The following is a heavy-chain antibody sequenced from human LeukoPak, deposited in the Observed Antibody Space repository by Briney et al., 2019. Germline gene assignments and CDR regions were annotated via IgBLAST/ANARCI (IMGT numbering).Heavy chain of an antibody. D-gene: IGHD2-15*01. CDR1: GFNFPTYA. Sequence: PGGSLRLSCAASGFNFPTYAMQWVRQAPGKGLEWVSVIYSGGSTYYADSVKGRFIISRDNSKNTLYLQMNSLRVEDTAVYYCARDSEDAVADAFDIWGQGTMVTVSS. CDR2: IYSGGST. V-gene: IGHV3-53*01. J-gene: IGHJ3*02. CDR3: ARDSEDAVADAFDI.